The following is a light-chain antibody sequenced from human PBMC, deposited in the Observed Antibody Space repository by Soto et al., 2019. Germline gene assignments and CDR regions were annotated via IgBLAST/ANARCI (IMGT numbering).Light chain of an antibody. J-gene: IGKJ5*01. Sequence: EIVMTQSPATLSVSPGERATLSFSARENVKFNLAWYQQRPGQAPRLLFYNASTRAPSFPARFSGSGSGTDYILTISSLQSEDLAVYYCQQYYNWPLTFGQGTRLEIK. V-gene: IGKV3-15*01. CDR1: ENVKFN. CDR3: QQYYNWPLT. CDR2: NAS.